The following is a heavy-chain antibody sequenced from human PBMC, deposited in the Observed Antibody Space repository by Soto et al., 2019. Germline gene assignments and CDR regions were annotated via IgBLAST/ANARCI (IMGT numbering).Heavy chain of an antibody. J-gene: IGHJ5*02. CDR1: GGSISSGGYS. Sequence: QLQLQESGSGLVKPSQTLSLTCAVSGGSISSGGYSWSWIRQPPGKGLEWIGYIYHSGSTYYNPSLTRRVTIPVDRSTNQSSRKLSSVTAADTAVYSCARVPRPWGQGTLVTVSS. CDR2: IYHSGST. CDR3: ARVPRP. V-gene: IGHV4-30-2*01.